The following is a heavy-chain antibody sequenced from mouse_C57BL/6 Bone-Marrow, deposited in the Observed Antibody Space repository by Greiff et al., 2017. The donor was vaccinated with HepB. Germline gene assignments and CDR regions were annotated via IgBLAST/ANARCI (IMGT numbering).Heavy chain of an antibody. CDR1: GYSITSGYD. D-gene: IGHD3-2*02. CDR2: ISYSGST. CDR3: AREDSSGYGRFAY. Sequence: VQLQQSGPGMVKPSQSLSLTCTVTGYSITSGYDWHWIRHFPGNKLEWMGYISYSGSTNYNPSLKSRISITHDTSKNHFFLKLNSVTTEDTATYYCAREDSSGYGRFAYWGQGTLVTVSA. J-gene: IGHJ3*01. V-gene: IGHV3-1*01.